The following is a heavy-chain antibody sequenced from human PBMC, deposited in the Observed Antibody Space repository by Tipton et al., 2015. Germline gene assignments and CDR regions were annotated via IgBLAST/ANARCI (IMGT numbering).Heavy chain of an antibody. CDR1: GYTFTSYG. J-gene: IGHJ4*02. V-gene: IGHV1-18*01. CDR3: ARENSIWYPYCDH. Sequence: LVQSGAEVRKPGASVKVSCKASGYTFTSYGISWVRQAPGQGLEWMGWISAYNGNTKYAQKLQGRVTMTTDTSTSTAYMELRSLRSDDTAFYFCARENSIWYPYCDHWGQGTLVTVSS. CDR2: ISAYNGNT. D-gene: IGHD6-13*01.